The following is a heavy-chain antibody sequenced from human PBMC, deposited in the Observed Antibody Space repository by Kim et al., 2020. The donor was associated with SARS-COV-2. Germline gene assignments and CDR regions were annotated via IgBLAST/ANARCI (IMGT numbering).Heavy chain of an antibody. J-gene: IGHJ6*02. D-gene: IGHD1-1*01. V-gene: IGHV4-4*02. CDR2: T. Sequence: TTYTPSLKSRVTLSVDKSKNQFSLKLSSVTAADTAVYYCARIGTDSYGMDVWGQGTTVTVSS. CDR3: ARIGTDSYGMDV.